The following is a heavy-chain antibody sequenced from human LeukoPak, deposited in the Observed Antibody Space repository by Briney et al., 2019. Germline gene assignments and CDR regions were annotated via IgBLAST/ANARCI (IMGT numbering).Heavy chain of an antibody. J-gene: IGHJ4*02. CDR3: ARILSSGWGELGY. CDR1: GFTFSSYG. V-gene: IGHV3-30*02. Sequence: GGSLRLSCAASGFTFSSYGMHWVRQAPGKGLEWVAFIRDDGSNKYCADSVKGRFTISRDNSNNTLYLQMNSLRAEDTAVYYCARILSSGWGELGYWGQGTLVTVSS. D-gene: IGHD6-19*01. CDR2: IRDDGSNK.